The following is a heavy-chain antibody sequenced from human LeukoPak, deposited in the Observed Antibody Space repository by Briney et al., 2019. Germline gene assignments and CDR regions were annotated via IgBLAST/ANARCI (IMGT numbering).Heavy chain of an antibody. CDR3: AREYYYDSSGYYLP. D-gene: IGHD3-22*01. CDR2: IYYSGST. CDR1: GGSISSGDYY. Sequence: SETLSLTCTVSGGSISSGDYYWNWIRQPPGKGLEWIGYIYYSGSTFYNPSLKSRVTISIDTSKNQFSLRLSSVTAADTAVYYCAREYYYDSSGYYLPWGQGTLVTVSS. J-gene: IGHJ5*02. V-gene: IGHV4-30-4*01.